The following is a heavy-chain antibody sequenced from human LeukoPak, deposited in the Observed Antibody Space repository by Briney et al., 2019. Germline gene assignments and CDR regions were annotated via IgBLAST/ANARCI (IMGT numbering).Heavy chain of an antibody. D-gene: IGHD2-15*01. CDR2: VSYSGST. CDR1: GVSMSSYY. Sequence: SETLSLTCSVAGVSMSSYYWSWIRQPPGKGLEWIGYVSYSGSTNYSPSLKSRVTISVDTSKNQFSLKLSSVTAADTAVYYCASLSRVAGTFSEFLFWGQGTLVTVSS. V-gene: IGHV4-59*01. J-gene: IGHJ4*02. CDR3: ASLSRVAGTFSEFLF.